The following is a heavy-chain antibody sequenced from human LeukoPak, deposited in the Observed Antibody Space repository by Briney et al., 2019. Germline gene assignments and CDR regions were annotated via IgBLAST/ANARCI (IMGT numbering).Heavy chain of an antibody. D-gene: IGHD5-18*01. CDR2: IRYDGSNK. CDR1: GFTLSSYG. V-gene: IGHV3-30*02. Sequence: GGSLRLSCAASGFTLSSYGMHWVRQAPGKGLEWVAFIRYDGSNKYYADSVKGRFTISRDNSKNTLYLQMNSLRAEYTAVYYCAKPDAVDTAMVSWGQGTLVTVSS. J-gene: IGHJ4*02. CDR3: AKPDAVDTAMVS.